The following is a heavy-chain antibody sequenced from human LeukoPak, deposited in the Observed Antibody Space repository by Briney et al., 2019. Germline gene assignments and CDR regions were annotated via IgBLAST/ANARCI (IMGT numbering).Heavy chain of an antibody. CDR2: IKSKTDGGTT. D-gene: IGHD3-22*01. Sequence: PGGSLRLSCAASGFTFSNAWMSWVRQAPGKGLEWVGRIKSKTDGGTTDHAAPVKGRFTLSRDDSKNTLYLQMNSLISEDTAVYYCYYYYDSSSGYHLDYWGQGTLVTVSS. CDR1: GFTFSNAW. CDR3: YYYYDSSSGYHLDY. J-gene: IGHJ4*02. V-gene: IGHV3-15*01.